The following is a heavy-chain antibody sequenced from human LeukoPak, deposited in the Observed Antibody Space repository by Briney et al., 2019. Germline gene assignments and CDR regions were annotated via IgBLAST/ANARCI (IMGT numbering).Heavy chain of an antibody. J-gene: IGHJ6*02. Sequence: SETLSLTCAVYGGSFSGYYWSWIRRPPGKGLEWIGEINHSGSTNYNPSLKSRVIISVDTSKNQFSLKLSSVTAADTAVYYCARGRAGRHYYYYGMDVWGQGTTVTVSS. CDR2: INHSGST. CDR3: ARGRAGRHYYYYGMDV. CDR1: GGSFSGYY. V-gene: IGHV4-34*01.